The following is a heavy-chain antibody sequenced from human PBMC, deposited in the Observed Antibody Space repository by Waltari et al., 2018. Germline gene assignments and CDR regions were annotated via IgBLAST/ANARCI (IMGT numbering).Heavy chain of an antibody. CDR3: TTDSTVTNLYYYMDV. Sequence: EVQLVESGGGLVKPGGSLRLPCAASGFPFGNALLRWVRQAPGKGLEWVGRIKSKTDGGTTDYAAPVKGRFTISRDDSKNTLYLQMNSLKTEDTAVYYCTTDSTVTNLYYYMDVWGKGTTVTVSS. CDR1: GFPFGNAL. D-gene: IGHD4-17*01. V-gene: IGHV3-15*01. CDR2: IKSKTDGGTT. J-gene: IGHJ6*03.